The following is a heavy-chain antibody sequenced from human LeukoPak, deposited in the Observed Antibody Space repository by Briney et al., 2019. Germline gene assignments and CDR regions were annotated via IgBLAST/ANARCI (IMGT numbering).Heavy chain of an antibody. CDR3: ARDFGRAYGDKFDY. CDR1: GYTFTGYY. J-gene: IGHJ4*02. CDR2: INPNSGVT. Sequence: GASVKVSCKASGYTFTGYYMHWVRQAPGQGLEWMGWINPNSGVTDCAQKFQGRVTMTRDTSISTAYMEVSSLRSDDTAVYYCARDFGRAYGDKFDYWGQGTLVTVSS. D-gene: IGHD4-17*01. V-gene: IGHV1-2*02.